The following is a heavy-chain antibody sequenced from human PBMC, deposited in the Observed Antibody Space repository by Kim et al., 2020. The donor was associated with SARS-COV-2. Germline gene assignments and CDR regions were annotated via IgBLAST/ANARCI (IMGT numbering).Heavy chain of an antibody. V-gene: IGHV3-30*18. Sequence: GGSLRLSCAASGFTFSSYGMHWVRQAPGKGLEWVAVISYDGSNKYYADSVKGRFTISRDNSKNTLYLQMNSLRAEDTAVYYCAKSLKVIVAVGMDVWGQGTTVTVSS. D-gene: IGHD3-16*02. CDR3: AKSLKVIVAVGMDV. CDR2: ISYDGSNK. J-gene: IGHJ6*02. CDR1: GFTFSSYG.